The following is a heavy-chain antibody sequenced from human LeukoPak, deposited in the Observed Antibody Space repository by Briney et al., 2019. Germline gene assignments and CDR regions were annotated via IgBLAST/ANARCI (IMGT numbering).Heavy chain of an antibody. CDR2: IYYSGST. J-gene: IGHJ6*02. CDR3: AREWSGYYASEGKYFYGMDV. V-gene: IGHV4-59*01. CDR1: GGSISGYY. D-gene: IGHD3-3*01. Sequence: PSEALSLTCTVSGGSISGYYWSWIRQPPGKGLEWIGYIYYSGSTNYNPSLKSRVTISVDTSKNQFSLKVSSVTAADTAVYYCAREWSGYYASEGKYFYGMDVSGQGTTVTVSS.